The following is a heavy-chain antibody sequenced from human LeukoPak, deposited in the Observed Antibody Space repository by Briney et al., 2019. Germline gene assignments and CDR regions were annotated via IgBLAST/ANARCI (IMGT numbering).Heavy chain of an antibody. CDR1: GYTFTNSG. CDR2: ISDYTGNA. J-gene: IGHJ4*02. V-gene: IGHV1-18*01. Sequence: ASVKASCKASGYTFTNSGISWVRQAPGQGLEWMGWISDYTGNANYAQKLQGRVTMTTDTSTSTAYMELRSLRSDDTAVYYCVRELGSNYYFDYWGQGTLVTVSS. D-gene: IGHD6-13*01. CDR3: VRELGSNYYFDY.